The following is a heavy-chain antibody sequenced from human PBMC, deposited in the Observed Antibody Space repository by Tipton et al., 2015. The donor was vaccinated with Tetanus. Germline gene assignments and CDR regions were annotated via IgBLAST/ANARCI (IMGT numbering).Heavy chain of an antibody. D-gene: IGHD3-10*01. CDR3: AGDGEKIMTSDRRQRRATNYYYHYGLDV. CDR2: IYHSESA. Sequence: TLSLTCTVSGGSLSGYHWNWIRQSPGKGLEWIGNIYHSESANYNPSLKSRVTISVDTSKNQITLTLKSVTAADTALYYRAGDGEKIMTSDRRQRRATNYYYHYGLDVWGQGTTVTVSS. J-gene: IGHJ6*02. V-gene: IGHV4-59*01. CDR1: GGSLSGYH.